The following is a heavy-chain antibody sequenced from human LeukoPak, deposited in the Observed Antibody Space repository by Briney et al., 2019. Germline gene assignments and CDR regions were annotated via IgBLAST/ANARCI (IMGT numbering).Heavy chain of an antibody. J-gene: IGHJ4*02. CDR3: AKDIDYYDSSGSLTFDY. D-gene: IGHD3-22*01. CDR2: ISGTGGST. CDR1: GFTFSRYS. Sequence: GGSLRLSCAASGFTFSRYSMSWVRQAPGKGLEWVSTISGTGGSTYYADSVKGRFTISRDNSMNTLYLQMNSLRAEDTAVYYCAKDIDYYDSSGSLTFDYWGQGTLVTVSS. V-gene: IGHV3-23*01.